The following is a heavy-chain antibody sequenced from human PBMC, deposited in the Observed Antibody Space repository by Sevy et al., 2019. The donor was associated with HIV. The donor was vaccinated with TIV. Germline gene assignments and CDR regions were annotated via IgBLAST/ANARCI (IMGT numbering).Heavy chain of an antibody. Sequence: SETLSLTCTVSGGSISSYYWSWIRQPPGKGLEWIGYIYYSGSTNYNPSLKSRVTISVDTSKNQFSLKLSSVTAADTAGYYCARDHWRGYYYGSGSYYDYYYGMDVWGQGTTVTVSS. V-gene: IGHV4-59*01. CDR3: ARDHWRGYYYGSGSYYDYYYGMDV. D-gene: IGHD3-10*01. J-gene: IGHJ6*02. CDR2: IYYSGST. CDR1: GGSISSYY.